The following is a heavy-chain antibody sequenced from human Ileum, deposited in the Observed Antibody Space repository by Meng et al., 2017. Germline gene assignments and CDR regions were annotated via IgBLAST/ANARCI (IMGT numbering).Heavy chain of an antibody. D-gene: IGHD6-19*01. V-gene: IGHV3-30*02. CDR1: GFTFSSHG. Sequence: GESLKISCTASGFTFSSHGMRWVRQAPGKGLEWVAFIWYDGRNKYTADSVKGRFTISRDNSKNTLYLQMNSLRAEDTAVYYCATWAGSDHSSGWSGPFDYWGQGTLVTVSS. J-gene: IGHJ4*02. CDR2: IWYDGRNK. CDR3: ATWAGSDHSSGWSGPFDY.